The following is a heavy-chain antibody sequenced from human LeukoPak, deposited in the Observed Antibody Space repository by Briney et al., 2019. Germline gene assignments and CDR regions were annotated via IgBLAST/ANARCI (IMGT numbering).Heavy chain of an antibody. Sequence: GRSLTLSCAASGFTFSGSAMQWVRQASGKGREWVGRIRSKANSYATAYSASVKGRFTISRDDSKNTAYLQMNSLKTEDTAVYYSTRPYKYYYDSSGRNWFDPWGQGTLVTVSS. CDR3: TRPYKYYYDSSGRNWFDP. D-gene: IGHD3-22*01. J-gene: IGHJ5*02. CDR1: GFTFSGSA. CDR2: IRSKANSYAT. V-gene: IGHV3-73*01.